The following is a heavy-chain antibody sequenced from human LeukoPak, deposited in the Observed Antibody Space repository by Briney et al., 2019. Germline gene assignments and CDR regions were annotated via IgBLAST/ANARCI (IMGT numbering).Heavy chain of an antibody. Sequence: PGGSLRLSCAASGFTFSSYSMNWVRQAPGKGLEWVSSISSSSSYIYYADSVKGRFTISRDNAKNSLYLQMNSLRAEDTAVYYCARESGYGGNPEPIDYWGQGTLVTVSS. CDR3: ARESGYGGNPEPIDY. CDR1: GFTFSSYS. J-gene: IGHJ4*02. CDR2: ISSSSSYI. D-gene: IGHD4-23*01. V-gene: IGHV3-21*01.